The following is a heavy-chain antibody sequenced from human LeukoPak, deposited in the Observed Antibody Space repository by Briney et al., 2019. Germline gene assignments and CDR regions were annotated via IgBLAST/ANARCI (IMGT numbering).Heavy chain of an antibody. J-gene: IGHJ4*02. V-gene: IGHV4-61*02. CDR3: ARGGGYGSGLDY. CDR2: IYTSGST. Sequence: PSETLSLTCTVSGGSISSGSYYWSWLRQPAGKGLEWIGRIYTSGSTNYNPSLKSRVTISVDTSKNQYSLKLSSVTAADTAVYYCARGGGYGSGLDYWGQGTLVTVSS. D-gene: IGHD3-10*01. CDR1: GGSISSGSYY.